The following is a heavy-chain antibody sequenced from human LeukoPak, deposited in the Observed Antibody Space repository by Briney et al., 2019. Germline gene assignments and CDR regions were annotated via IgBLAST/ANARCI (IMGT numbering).Heavy chain of an antibody. CDR1: GGTISSSSYY. D-gene: IGHD1-26*01. V-gene: IGHV4-39*07. CDR3: ARSRGSYGCFDP. CDR2: IHYSGST. J-gene: IGHJ5*02. Sequence: SETLSLTCTVSGGTISSSSYYWGWIRQPPGKGLEWIGTIHYSGSTYYNPSLKSRVTISVDTSKNQFSLKLTSVTAADTAVYYRARSRGSYGCFDPWGQGTLVTVSS.